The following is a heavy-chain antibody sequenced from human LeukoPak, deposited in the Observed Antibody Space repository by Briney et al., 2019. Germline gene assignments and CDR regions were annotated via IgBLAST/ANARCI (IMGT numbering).Heavy chain of an antibody. J-gene: IGHJ6*03. D-gene: IGHD3-10*01. Sequence: PGGSLRLSCSASKFRLSDYGMHWVREAPGKGLEWVAFIRYDGTKTNYAESVRGRFTISRDNSKNTLYLQMNSLRADDTAVFYCAKDGVILAPGESWYMDVWGSGTPVTVSS. V-gene: IGHV3-30*02. CDR2: IRYDGTKT. CDR3: AKDGVILAPGESWYMDV. CDR1: KFRLSDYG.